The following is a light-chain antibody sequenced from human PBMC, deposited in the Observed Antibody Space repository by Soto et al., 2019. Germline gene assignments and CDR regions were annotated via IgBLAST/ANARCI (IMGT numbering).Light chain of an antibody. CDR2: GAS. CDR3: QQYGSSPPYT. J-gene: IGKJ2*01. Sequence: EIVLTQSPGTLSLSPGERATLSCRASQSVSSSYLAWYQQKPGQAPRLRIYGASSRATGIPDRFSGSGSGTDFTLTISRLEPEDFAGYYCQQYGSSPPYTVGQGTKLEIK. CDR1: QSVSSSY. V-gene: IGKV3-20*01.